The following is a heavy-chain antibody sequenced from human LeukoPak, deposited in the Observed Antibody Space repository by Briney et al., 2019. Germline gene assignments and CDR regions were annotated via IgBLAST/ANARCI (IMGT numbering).Heavy chain of an antibody. CDR3: ARRDGPFDY. CDR2: IYPGDSDT. Sequence: KSGESLKISCKGSGYTFSNCWIGWVRQMPGKGLEWMGIIYPGDSDTTYSPSFQGQVTISADKTISTAYLQWSSLKASDTAMYYCARRDGPFDYWGQGTLVTVSS. J-gene: IGHJ4*02. CDR1: GYTFSNCW. V-gene: IGHV5-51*01. D-gene: IGHD5-24*01.